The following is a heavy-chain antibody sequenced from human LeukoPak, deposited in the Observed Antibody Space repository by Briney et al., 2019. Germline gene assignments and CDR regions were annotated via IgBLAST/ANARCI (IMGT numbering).Heavy chain of an antibody. Sequence: GASVKVSCTAFGYPFSRYYMHWVRQSPGQGVECRGIINPNGGTTIYEQKLKGRITKATATSTSTVYMELSSLRSEDTAVYYCARQRGGQYEDGFDIWGQGTMVTVSS. CDR2: INPNGGTT. J-gene: IGHJ3*02. V-gene: IGHV1-46*04. CDR1: GYPFSRYY. CDR3: ARQRGGQYEDGFDI. D-gene: IGHD3-16*01.